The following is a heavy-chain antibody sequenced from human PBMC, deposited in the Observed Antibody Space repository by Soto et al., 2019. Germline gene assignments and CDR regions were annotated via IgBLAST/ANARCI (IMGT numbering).Heavy chain of an antibody. J-gene: IGHJ6*02. CDR1: GGSISSSSYY. Sequence: SETLSLTCTVSGGSISSSSYYWGWIRQPPGKGLEWIGSIYYSGSTYYNPSLKSRVTISVDTSKNQFSLKLSSVTAADTAVCYCATDIVLVPAAMYYYYGMDVWGQGTTVTVSS. CDR3: ATDIVLVPAAMYYYYGMDV. D-gene: IGHD2-2*01. CDR2: IYYSGST. V-gene: IGHV4-39*01.